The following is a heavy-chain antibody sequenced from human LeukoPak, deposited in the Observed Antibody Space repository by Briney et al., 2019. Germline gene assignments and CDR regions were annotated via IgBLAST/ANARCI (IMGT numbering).Heavy chain of an antibody. V-gene: IGHV1-2*02. CDR2: INPNSGGT. CDR1: GYTFTGYY. Sequence: GASVKVSCKASGYTFTGYYMHWVRQAPGQGLEWMGWINPNSGGTNYAQKFQGRVTMTRDTSISTAYMELSRLRSDDTAVYYCARDPLNYGSFYYFDYWGQGTLVTVSS. D-gene: IGHD1-26*01. CDR3: ARDPLNYGSFYYFDY. J-gene: IGHJ4*02.